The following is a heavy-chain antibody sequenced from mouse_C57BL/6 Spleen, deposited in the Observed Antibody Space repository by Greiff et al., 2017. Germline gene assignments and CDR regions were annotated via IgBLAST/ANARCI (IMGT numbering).Heavy chain of an antibody. V-gene: IGHV5-4*01. CDR1: GFTFSSYA. Sequence: EVQLVESGGGLVKPGGSLKLSCAASGFTFSSYAMSWVRQTPEKRLEWVATICDGGSYTYYPDNVKGRFTISRDNAKNNLYLQMSHLKSEDTAVYYGAWYCYGSSYGYFDYWGQGTTLTVSS. J-gene: IGHJ2*01. CDR3: AWYCYGSSYGYFDY. CDR2: ICDGGSYT. D-gene: IGHD1-1*01.